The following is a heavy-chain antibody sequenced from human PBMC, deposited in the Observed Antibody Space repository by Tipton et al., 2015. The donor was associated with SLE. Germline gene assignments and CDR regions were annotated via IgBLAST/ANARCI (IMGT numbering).Heavy chain of an antibody. V-gene: IGHV4-34*01. CDR2: INHSGSI. CDR1: GGSFSGYY. D-gene: IGHD3-3*01. CDR3: VRSPYYDFWSGYYPGFDY. J-gene: IGHJ4*02. Sequence: LRLSCAVYGGSFSGYYWSWIRQPPGKGLEWIGEINHSGSINYKPSLKSRVTISVDTSKNQFSLKLGSVTAADTAVYYCVRSPYYDFWSGYYPGFDYWGQGTLVTVSS.